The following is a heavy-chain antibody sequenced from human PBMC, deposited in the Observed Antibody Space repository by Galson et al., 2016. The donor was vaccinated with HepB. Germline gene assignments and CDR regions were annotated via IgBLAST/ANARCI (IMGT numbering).Heavy chain of an antibody. J-gene: IGHJ6*02. V-gene: IGHV6-1*01. CDR1: GDSVSSNSAA. CDR3: ASFVTSGYYGIDA. D-gene: IGHD2-2*01. CDR2: TYYRSKRYN. Sequence: CAISGDSVSSNSAAWNWIRQSPSRGLEWLGRTYYRSKRYNDYAVSVKSRITINPDTSKNQFSLQLNSVTPEDTAVYYCASFVTSGYYGIDAWGQGTTVTVSS.